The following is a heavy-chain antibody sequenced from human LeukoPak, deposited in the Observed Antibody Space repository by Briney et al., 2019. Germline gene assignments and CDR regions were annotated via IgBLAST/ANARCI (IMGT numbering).Heavy chain of an antibody. D-gene: IGHD1-26*01. J-gene: IGHJ3*02. V-gene: IGHV3-23*01. CDR1: GFTFSNYA. CDR3: AKSPYSGSPDAFDI. Sequence: GGSLRLSCAASGFTFSNYAMSWVRQAPGKGLEWVSAISGTGDITYYADSVKGRFTISRDNSKNTLYLQMNSLRVEDTAVYYCAKSPYSGSPDAFDIWGQGTLVTVSS. CDR2: ISGTGDIT.